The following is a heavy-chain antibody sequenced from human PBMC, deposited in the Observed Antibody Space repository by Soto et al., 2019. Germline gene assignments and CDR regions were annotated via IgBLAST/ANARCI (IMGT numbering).Heavy chain of an antibody. CDR3: AHAMLYCTGGSCSTWFDS. D-gene: IGHD2-15*01. Sequence: QITLKESGPTLVKPTQTRTLTCTFSGFSLSTHGVGVGWVRQPAGKALEWLALIYWDDDKRYSASLNSRLTITKDTSKNQVVLTMTNMDPVDTATYYCAHAMLYCTGGSCSTWFDSWGQGTLVTVSS. CDR1: GFSLSTHGVG. V-gene: IGHV2-5*02. CDR2: IYWDDDK. J-gene: IGHJ5*01.